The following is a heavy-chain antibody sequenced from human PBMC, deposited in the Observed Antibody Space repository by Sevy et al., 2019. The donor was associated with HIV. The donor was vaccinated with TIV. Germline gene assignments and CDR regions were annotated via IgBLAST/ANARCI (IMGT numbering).Heavy chain of an antibody. CDR2: IGSAGDT. Sequence: GGSLRLSCAASGFTFSSYDMHWVRQATGKGLEWVSSIGSAGDTYYPGSVKGRFTISRENAKNSLYLQVKSLGAGDTAVYYCARGGYGSRSFYPYYYYGMDVWGQGTTVTVSS. CDR3: ARGGYGSRSFYPYYYYGMDV. J-gene: IGHJ6*02. D-gene: IGHD3-10*01. V-gene: IGHV3-13*01. CDR1: GFTFSSYD.